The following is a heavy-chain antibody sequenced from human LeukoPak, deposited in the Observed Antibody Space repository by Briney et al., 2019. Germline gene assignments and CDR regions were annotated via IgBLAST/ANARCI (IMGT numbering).Heavy chain of an antibody. Sequence: KSGGSLRLSCAASGFTFSSYEMNWVRQAPGKGLEWVSSISSSSSYIYYADSVKGRFTISRDNAKNSLYLQMNSLRAEDTAVYYCARETENVYFFGELPKDAFDIWGQGTMVTVSS. V-gene: IGHV3-21*01. CDR3: ARETENVYFFGELPKDAFDI. CDR2: ISSSSSYI. D-gene: IGHD3-10*01. J-gene: IGHJ3*02. CDR1: GFTFSSYE.